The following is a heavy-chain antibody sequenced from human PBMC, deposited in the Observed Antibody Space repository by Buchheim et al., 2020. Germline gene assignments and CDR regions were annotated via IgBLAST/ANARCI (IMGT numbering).Heavy chain of an antibody. D-gene: IGHD3-22*01. CDR3: ARADYDSSGYYYGDAFDI. J-gene: IGHJ3*02. CDR1: GFTFSSYE. Sequence: EVQLVESGGGLVQPGGSLRLSCAASGFTFSSYEMNWVRQAPGKGLEWVSYISSSGSTIYYADSVKGRFTISRDNAKHSLYLQMNGLRAEDTAVYYCARADYDSSGYYYGDAFDIWGQGT. V-gene: IGHV3-48*03. CDR2: ISSSGSTI.